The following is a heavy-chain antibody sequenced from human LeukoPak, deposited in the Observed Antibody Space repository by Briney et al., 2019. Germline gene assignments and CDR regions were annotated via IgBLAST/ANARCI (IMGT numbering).Heavy chain of an antibody. J-gene: IGHJ6*02. CDR1: GGSLSSSSYY. CDR3: AGCSIVGAYYYYGMDV. Sequence: SETLSLTCTVSGGSLSSSSYYWGWIRQPPGKGLEWIGSIYYSGKTYYNPSLKSRVTISVDTSKNQLSLKLSSVTAADTAVYYCAGCSIVGAYYYYGMDVWGQGTTVTVSS. V-gene: IGHV4-39*01. D-gene: IGHD1-26*01. CDR2: IYYSGKT.